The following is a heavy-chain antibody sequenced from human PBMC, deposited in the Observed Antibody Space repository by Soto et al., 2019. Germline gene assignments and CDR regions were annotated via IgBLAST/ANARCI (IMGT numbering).Heavy chain of an antibody. CDR1: GGSVSSGSYY. Sequence: SETLSLTCTFSGGSVSSGSYYWSWIRQPPGKGLEWIGYIYYSGSTNYNPSLKSRVTISVDTSKNQFSLKLSSVTAADTAVYYCARDLNSSGWYKGGIDYWGQGTLVTVSS. CDR3: ARDLNSSGWYKGGIDY. D-gene: IGHD6-19*01. V-gene: IGHV4-61*01. CDR2: IYYSGST. J-gene: IGHJ4*02.